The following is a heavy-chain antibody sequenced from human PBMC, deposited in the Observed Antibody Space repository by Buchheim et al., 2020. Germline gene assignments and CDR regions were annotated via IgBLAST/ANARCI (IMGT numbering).Heavy chain of an antibody. V-gene: IGHV4-31*03. CDR3: ARGWIVATIPPWFDP. J-gene: IGHJ5*02. CDR1: GGSISSGGYY. Sequence: QVQLQESGPGLVKPSQTLSLTCTVSGGSISSGGYYWSWIRQHPGKGLEWLGYIYYSGSTYYNPSLKSRVTISVDTSKHQFSLKLSAVTAADTAVYYCARGWIVATIPPWFDPWGQGTL. D-gene: IGHD5-12*01. CDR2: IYYSGST.